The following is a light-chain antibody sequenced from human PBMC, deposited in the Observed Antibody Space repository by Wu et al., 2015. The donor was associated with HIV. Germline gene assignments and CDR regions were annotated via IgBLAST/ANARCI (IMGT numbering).Light chain of an antibody. CDR1: QSVSSN. Sequence: EIVMTQSSGTLSVSPGDRATLSCRASQSVSSNLAWYQQTPGQAPRLLIYDASSRATGIPDRFSGSRSGTDFTLTINRLEPEDFAVYYCQQYGSSPLYSFGQGTKLEIK. CDR2: DAS. J-gene: IGKJ2*03. V-gene: IGKV3-20*01. CDR3: QQYGSSPLYS.